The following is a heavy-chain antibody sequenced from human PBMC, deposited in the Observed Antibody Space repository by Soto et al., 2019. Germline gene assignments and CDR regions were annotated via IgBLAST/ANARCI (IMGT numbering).Heavy chain of an antibody. Sequence: GGSLRLSCAASGFTFSSYAMSWVRQAPGKGLEWVSAISGSGGSTYYADSVKGRFTISRDNSKNTLYLQMNSLRAEDTAVYYCAKSNNIVLMVPWFDPWGQGTLVTVSS. V-gene: IGHV3-23*01. J-gene: IGHJ5*02. CDR1: GFTFSSYA. D-gene: IGHD2-8*01. CDR3: AKSNNIVLMVPWFDP. CDR2: ISGSGGST.